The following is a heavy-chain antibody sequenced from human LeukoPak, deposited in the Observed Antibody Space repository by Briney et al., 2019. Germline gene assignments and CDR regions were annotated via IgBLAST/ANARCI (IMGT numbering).Heavy chain of an antibody. CDR3: TSGGMVSGDY. Sequence: SETLSLTCTVSGGSISSGDFYWSWIRQHPGKGLEWIGYIYYSGTTYYSPSLKSRVTISLDTTKNQFSLKLRSVTAADTAVYYCTSGGMVSGDYWGHGTLVTVSS. CDR1: GGSISSGDFY. J-gene: IGHJ4*01. V-gene: IGHV4-31*03. D-gene: IGHD2-8*01. CDR2: IYYSGTT.